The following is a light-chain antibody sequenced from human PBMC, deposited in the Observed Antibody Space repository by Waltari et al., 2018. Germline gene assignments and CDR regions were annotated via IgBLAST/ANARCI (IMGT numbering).Light chain of an antibody. V-gene: IGLV2-14*01. CDR3: SSYTNYATVI. J-gene: IGLJ2*01. Sequence: QSALTQPASVSGSPGQSITIYCTGTSRDVGYYNYIPWYQQHPVKAPKLMISEVNKRPSGVSNRFSGSKSGNTASLTISGLHAEDESDYYCSSYTNYATVIFGGGTKLTVL. CDR2: EVN. CDR1: SRDVGYYNY.